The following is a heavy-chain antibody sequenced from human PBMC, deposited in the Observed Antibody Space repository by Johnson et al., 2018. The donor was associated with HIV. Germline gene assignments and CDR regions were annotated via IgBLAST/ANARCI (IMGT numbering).Heavy chain of an antibody. CDR1: GFTFSSYA. CDR3: ARERGYDILTGSHAFDI. V-gene: IGHV3-7*03. Sequence: VQLVESGGGVVQPGRSLRLSCAASGFTFSSYAMHWVRQAPGKGLEWVANIKQDGSEKYYVDSVKGRFTISRDNAKNSLYLQMNILRAEDTAVYYCARERGYDILTGSHAFDIWGQVTMVTVSS. CDR2: IKQDGSEK. D-gene: IGHD3-9*01. J-gene: IGHJ3*02.